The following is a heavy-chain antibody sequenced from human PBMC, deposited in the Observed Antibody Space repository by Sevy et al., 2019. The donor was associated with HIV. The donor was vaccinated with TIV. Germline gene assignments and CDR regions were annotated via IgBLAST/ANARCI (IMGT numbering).Heavy chain of an antibody. CDR3: AKDLMWELGDAFDI. J-gene: IGHJ3*02. V-gene: IGHV3-23*01. Sequence: GGSLRLSCVASGFTFSNDAMSWVRQAPGKGLEWVSGFSANGGSTKYADSVKGRFTISRDNSKNTLYLQMNSLRAEDTAVYYCAKDLMWELGDAFDIWGQGTMVTVSS. D-gene: IGHD1-26*01. CDR1: GFTFSNDA. CDR2: FSANGGST.